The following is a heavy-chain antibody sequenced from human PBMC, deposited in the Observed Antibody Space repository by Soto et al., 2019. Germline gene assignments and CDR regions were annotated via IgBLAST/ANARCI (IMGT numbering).Heavy chain of an antibody. CDR2: ISDEGKKV. Sequence: QVQLVESGGGVVQPWRSLRLSCAASGFICSNYALQWVSQAPGKGLEWLAVISDEGKKVHYADSVKGRFTISRDNIKSTLYMQVSSLSRADTGRYYCAKGDGRAGGFDYRLDQWGQGTVVTVSS. J-gene: IGHJ5*02. V-gene: IGHV3-30*18. CDR3: AKGDGRAGGFDYRLDQ. D-gene: IGHD5-12*01. CDR1: GFICSNYA.